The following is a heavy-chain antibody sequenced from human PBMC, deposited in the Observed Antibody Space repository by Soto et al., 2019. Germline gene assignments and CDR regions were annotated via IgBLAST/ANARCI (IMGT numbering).Heavy chain of an antibody. J-gene: IGHJ3*01. Sequence: GGSLRLSCAASGFTFSSYWMHWVRQVPGKGLLWVSRIDEYGNTIDYADSVRGRFTISRDNARNTLYLEMNSLRAEDTALYYCARAVVEVPAHPRLDACGLWGQGSVVAV. CDR2: IDEYGNTI. D-gene: IGHD2-15*01. V-gene: IGHV3-74*01. CDR1: GFTFSSYW. CDR3: ARAVVEVPAHPRLDACGL.